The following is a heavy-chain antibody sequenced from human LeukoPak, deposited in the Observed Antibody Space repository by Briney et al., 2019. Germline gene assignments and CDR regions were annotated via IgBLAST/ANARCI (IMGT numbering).Heavy chain of an antibody. Sequence: ASVKVSCKASGYTFTGYFIHWVRQAPGQGLEWMGWLNPNSGGTNYAQKFQGRVTMTRDTSINTAYMELSRLRSGDTAMYYCARDGSSWYNWFDPWGRGTLVTVSS. CDR3: ARDGSSWYNWFDP. V-gene: IGHV1-2*02. D-gene: IGHD6-13*01. CDR2: LNPNSGGT. CDR1: GYTFTGYF. J-gene: IGHJ5*02.